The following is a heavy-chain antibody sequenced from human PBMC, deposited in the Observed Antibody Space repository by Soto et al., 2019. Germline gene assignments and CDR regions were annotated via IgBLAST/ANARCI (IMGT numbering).Heavy chain of an antibody. CDR2: IWYDGSNK. J-gene: IGHJ4*02. Sequence: PGGSLRLSCAASGFTFSSYGMHWVRQAPGKGLEWVAVIWYDGSNKYYADSVKGRFTISRDNSKNTLYLQMNSLRAEDTAVYYCARAGILTGYSFDYWGQGTLVTVSS. D-gene: IGHD3-9*01. V-gene: IGHV3-33*01. CDR3: ARAGILTGYSFDY. CDR1: GFTFSSYG.